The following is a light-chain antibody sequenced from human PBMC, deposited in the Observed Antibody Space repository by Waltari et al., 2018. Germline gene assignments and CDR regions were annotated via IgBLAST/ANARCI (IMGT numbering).Light chain of an antibody. CDR3: SSYTSSSPYV. CDR1: SSDVGDYNY. Sequence: QSALTQPASVSGSPGQSITISCPGTSSDVGDYNYVSWYQQHPGKAPKLMIYDVSNRPSGVSNRFSGSKSGNTASLTISGLQAEDEADYYCSSYTSSSPYVFGTGTKVTVL. J-gene: IGLJ1*01. V-gene: IGLV2-14*03. CDR2: DVS.